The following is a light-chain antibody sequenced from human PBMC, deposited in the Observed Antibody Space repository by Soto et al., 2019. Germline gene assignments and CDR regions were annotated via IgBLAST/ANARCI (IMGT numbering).Light chain of an antibody. J-gene: IGLJ3*02. Sequence: QSVLTQPASVSGSLGQSITISCTGTSSDVGGYNYVSWYQQLPGKAPKLMLYEVSNRPSGVSNRFSGSKSGNTASLTISGLQAEDEADYYCSSYKSSSRVFGGGTKLTVL. V-gene: IGLV2-14*01. CDR2: EVS. CDR3: SSYKSSSRV. CDR1: SSDVGGYNY.